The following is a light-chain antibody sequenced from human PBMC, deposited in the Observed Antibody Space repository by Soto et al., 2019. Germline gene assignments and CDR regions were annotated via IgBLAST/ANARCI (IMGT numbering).Light chain of an antibody. CDR3: SSYTSSSSTWV. CDR1: SSDVGGYKY. J-gene: IGLJ3*02. Sequence: QSALTQPASVSGSPGQSITISCTGTSSDVGGYKYVSWYQQHPGNAPKLMIYEVSNRPSGVSNRFSGAKSGNTASLTTSWLQAEDEADYYCSSYTSSSSTWVFGGGTKLTVL. V-gene: IGLV2-14*01. CDR2: EVS.